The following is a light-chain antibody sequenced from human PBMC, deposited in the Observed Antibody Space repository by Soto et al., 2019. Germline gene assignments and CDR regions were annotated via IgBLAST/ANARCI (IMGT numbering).Light chain of an antibody. Sequence: EIVLTQSPGTLSLSPGERATLSCRTSQTVSSTYLAWYQQKRGQAPRLLIYGTSNRATGIPARFSGSGSGTEFTLTISSLQSEDFAVYYCQQYNNWPPITFGQGTRLEIK. J-gene: IGKJ5*01. CDR2: GTS. CDR1: QTVSSTY. CDR3: QQYNNWPPIT. V-gene: IGKV3-15*01.